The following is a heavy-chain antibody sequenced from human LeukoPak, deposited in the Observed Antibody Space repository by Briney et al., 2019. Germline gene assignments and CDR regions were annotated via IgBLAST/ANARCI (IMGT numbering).Heavy chain of an antibody. V-gene: IGHV4-59*01. CDR1: SGSISSYF. Sequence: SETLSLTCTVSSGSISSYFWSWIRQPPGKGLEWIGDIYYSGSTNYNPSLESRVTISVDTSKNQFSLKLSSVAAADTAVYYCARAVAGTSWFDPWGQGTMVTVSS. CDR3: ARAVAGTSWFDP. CDR2: IYYSGST. J-gene: IGHJ5*02. D-gene: IGHD6-19*01.